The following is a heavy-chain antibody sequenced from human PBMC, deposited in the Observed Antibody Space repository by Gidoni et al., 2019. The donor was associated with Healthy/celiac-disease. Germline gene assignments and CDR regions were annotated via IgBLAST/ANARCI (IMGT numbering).Heavy chain of an antibody. V-gene: IGHV1-69*09. CDR3: ARDTDPDDYANYLDY. CDR1: GGTFSSYA. Sequence: QVQLVQSGAEVKKPGSSVKVSCKASGGTFSSYAISWVRQAPGQGLEWMGRIIPILGIANYAQKFQGRVTITADKSTSTAYMELSSLRSEDTAVYYCARDTDPDDYANYLDYWGQGTLVTVSS. CDR2: IIPILGIA. J-gene: IGHJ4*02. D-gene: IGHD4-17*01.